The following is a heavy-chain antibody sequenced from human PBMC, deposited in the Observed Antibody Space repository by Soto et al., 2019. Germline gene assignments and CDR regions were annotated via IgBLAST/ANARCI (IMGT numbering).Heavy chain of an antibody. D-gene: IGHD1-26*01. CDR3: ARDATYSGSYHPTRSLFYGMDV. Sequence: ASVKLSCEASGYTFTSYYMHWVRQAPGQGLEWMGIINPSGGSTSYAQKFQGRVTMTRDTSTSTVYMELSSLRSEDTAVYYCARDATYSGSYHPTRSLFYGMDVWGQGTTVTVSS. V-gene: IGHV1-46*01. CDR1: GYTFTSYY. CDR2: INPSGGST. J-gene: IGHJ6*02.